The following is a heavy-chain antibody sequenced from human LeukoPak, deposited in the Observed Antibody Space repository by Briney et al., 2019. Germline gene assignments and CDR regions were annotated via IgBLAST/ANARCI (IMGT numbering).Heavy chain of an antibody. CDR1: GXSISSYY. Sequence: SETLSLTCTVSGXSISSYYWSWIRQPPGKGLEWIGYIYYSGSTNYNPSLKSRVTISVDTSKNQFSLKLCSVTAADTAVYYCARSSGSPFYYYGMDVWGQGTTITVSS. D-gene: IGHD3-10*01. V-gene: IGHV4-59*01. CDR3: ARSSGSPFYYYGMDV. CDR2: IYYSGST. J-gene: IGHJ6*02.